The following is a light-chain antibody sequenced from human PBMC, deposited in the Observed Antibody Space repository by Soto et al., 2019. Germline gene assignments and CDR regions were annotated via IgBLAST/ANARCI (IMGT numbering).Light chain of an antibody. CDR3: QQYNNWPIT. CDR2: GAS. Sequence: VFTQSPATLSLSPGARATLSCRASQSVSSSYLAWYQQKPGQAPRLLIYGASSRATGIPDRFSGSVSGTEFTLTIRSLQSEDCAVYDGQQYNNWPITFGQGTRLEN. CDR1: QSVSSSY. V-gene: IGKV3D-15*01. J-gene: IGKJ5*01.